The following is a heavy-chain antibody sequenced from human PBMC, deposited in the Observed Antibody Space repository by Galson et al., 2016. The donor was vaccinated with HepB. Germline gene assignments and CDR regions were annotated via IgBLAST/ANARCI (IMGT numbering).Heavy chain of an antibody. CDR2: ISWNSGSI. CDR1: GFTFDDYA. Sequence: SLRLSCAASGFTFDDYAMHWVRQAPGKGLEWVSGISWNSGSIDYADSVKGRFTISSDNAKNSLYLQMSSLRTEDTALYYCTKDTRPRLAPRSDSICGMDVWGQGTTVTVSS. J-gene: IGHJ6*02. CDR3: TKDTRPRLAPRSDSICGMDV. V-gene: IGHV3-9*01. D-gene: IGHD4-11*01.